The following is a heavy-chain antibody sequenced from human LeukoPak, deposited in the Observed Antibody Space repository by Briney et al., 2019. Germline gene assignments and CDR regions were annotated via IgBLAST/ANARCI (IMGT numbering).Heavy chain of an antibody. CDR3: ARQSSTDYYYYGLDV. D-gene: IGHD1-1*01. V-gene: IGHV6-1*01. Sequence: SQTLSLTCAISGDRVSSSSAAWNWIRQSPSRGLEWLGRTYYRSKWHYDYAESVKRRITVNPDTSKNQFSLQLNSVTPEDTAVYYCARQSSTDYYYYGLDVWGQGTTVAVSS. J-gene: IGHJ6*02. CDR2: TYYRSKWHY. CDR1: GDRVSSSSAA.